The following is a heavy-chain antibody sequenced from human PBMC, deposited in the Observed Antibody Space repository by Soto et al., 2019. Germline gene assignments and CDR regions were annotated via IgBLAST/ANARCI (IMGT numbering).Heavy chain of an antibody. V-gene: IGHV4-59*08. D-gene: IGHD1-26*01. Sequence: QVQLQESGPGLVKPSETLSLTCTVSGGSISTYYWTWIRQPPGTGLEWIGNIYYRGYTKYNPSLKRRVTISVDTSKNQFPLKLSSVTAADTAVYYCARRNSGTYDYWGQGTLVTVSS. CDR2: IYYRGYT. CDR3: ARRNSGTYDY. J-gene: IGHJ4*02. CDR1: GGSISTYY.